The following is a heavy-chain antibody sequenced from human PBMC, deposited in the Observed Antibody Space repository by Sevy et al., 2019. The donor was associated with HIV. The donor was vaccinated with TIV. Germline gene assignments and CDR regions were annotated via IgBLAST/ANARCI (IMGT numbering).Heavy chain of an antibody. V-gene: IGHV3-33*03. D-gene: IGHD1-1*01. J-gene: IGHJ1*01. Sequence: GGSLRLSCAASGFTFSTYGMHWVRQAPGKGLEWVAVIWFDGSNTYYADSVKGRFTISRDNSQNALFLQMNSLRPDDTALYYCALERLSSNVAEYFQNWGQGALVTVSS. CDR1: GFTFSTYG. CDR2: IWFDGSNT. CDR3: ALERLSSNVAEYFQN.